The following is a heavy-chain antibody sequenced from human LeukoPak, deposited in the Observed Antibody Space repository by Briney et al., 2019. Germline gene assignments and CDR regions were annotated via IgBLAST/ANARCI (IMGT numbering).Heavy chain of an antibody. CDR3: ARDRYYYDSSVHFVPFDY. J-gene: IGHJ4*02. Sequence: GASVKVSCKASGYSSTNYGISWVRQAPGQGLEWMGWIHIYRGNTNYAQKLQGRVTMTTDTSTSTAYMELRSLRSDDTAVYYCARDRYYYDSSVHFVPFDYWGQGTLVTVSS. D-gene: IGHD3-22*01. V-gene: IGHV1-18*01. CDR2: IHIYRGNT. CDR1: GYSSTNYG.